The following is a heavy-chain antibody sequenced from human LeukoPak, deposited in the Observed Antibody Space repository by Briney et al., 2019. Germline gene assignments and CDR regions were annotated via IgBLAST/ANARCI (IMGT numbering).Heavy chain of an antibody. D-gene: IGHD3-22*01. CDR1: GFSFSNYG. CDR3: ARGQFRLSDYDSSAFDY. J-gene: IGHJ4*02. CDR2: IRYDGTNT. V-gene: IGHV3-30*02. Sequence: GGSLRLSCAASGFSFSNYGMHWVRQAPGKGLDWVAFIRYDGTNTWYADSVKGRFIISRDNSQNTVDLQMTRLSPEDTAVYYCARGQFRLSDYDSSAFDYWGQGTLVTVSS.